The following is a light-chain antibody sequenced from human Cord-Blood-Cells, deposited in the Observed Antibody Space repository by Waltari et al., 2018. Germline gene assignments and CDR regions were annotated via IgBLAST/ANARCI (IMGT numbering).Light chain of an antibody. Sequence: QSALTQPASVSGSPGQSITISCTGTSSDVGSYNLVSWYQQHPGKAPKLMIYEGSKRPSGVSNRFSGSKSGNTASLTISGLQAEDGADYYCCSYAGSSTWVFGGGTKLTI. CDR3: CSYAGSSTWV. CDR1: SSDVGSYNL. CDR2: EGS. J-gene: IGLJ3*02. V-gene: IGLV2-23*01.